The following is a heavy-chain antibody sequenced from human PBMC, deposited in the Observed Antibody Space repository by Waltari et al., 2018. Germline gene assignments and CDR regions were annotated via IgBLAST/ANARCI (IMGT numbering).Heavy chain of an antibody. CDR1: GGSISSYY. Sequence: QVQLQESGPGLVKPSETLSLTCTVSGGSISSYYWSWIRQPPGKGLEWIGYIYYSGSTNYNPSLKSRVTISVDTSKNQFSLKLSSVTAADTAVYYCAGEFYDFWSGYRSFYGMDVWGQGTTVTVSS. CDR3: AGEFYDFWSGYRSFYGMDV. CDR2: IYYSGST. D-gene: IGHD3-3*01. J-gene: IGHJ6*02. V-gene: IGHV4-59*01.